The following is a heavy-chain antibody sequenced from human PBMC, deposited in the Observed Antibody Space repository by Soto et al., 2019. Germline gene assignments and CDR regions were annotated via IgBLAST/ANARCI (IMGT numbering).Heavy chain of an antibody. CDR1: GYSISSGYY. CDR2: IYHSGST. CDR3: ARAGRLYDSSGYYFPFDYY. D-gene: IGHD3-22*01. Sequence: PSETLSLTCAVSGYSISSGYYWGWIRRPPGKGLEWIGSIYHSGSTYYNPSLKSRVTISVDTSKNQFSLKLSSVTAADTAVYYCARAGRLYDSSGYYFPFDYYWGQGTLVTVSS. J-gene: IGHJ4*02. V-gene: IGHV4-38-2*01.